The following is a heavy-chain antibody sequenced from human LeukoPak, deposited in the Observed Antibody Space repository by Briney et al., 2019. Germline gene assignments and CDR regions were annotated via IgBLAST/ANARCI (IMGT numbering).Heavy chain of an antibody. D-gene: IGHD2-15*01. Sequence: PSQTLSLTCAVSGDSISSGYYWGWIRQPPGKVLEWIGSIYHSGSTYYNPSLKSRVTISVDTSKNQFTLKLSSVTAADTAVYYCARVWFGYCSGGSCYSSNYYYYMDVWGKGTTFTVSS. CDR1: GDSISSGYY. J-gene: IGHJ6*03. V-gene: IGHV4-38-2*01. CDR3: ARVWFGYCSGGSCYSSNYYYYMDV. CDR2: IYHSGST.